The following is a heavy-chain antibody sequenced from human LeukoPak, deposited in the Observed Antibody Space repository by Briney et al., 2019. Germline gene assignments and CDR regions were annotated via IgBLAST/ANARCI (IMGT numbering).Heavy chain of an antibody. CDR1: GYTFTDSY. Sequence: GASVKVSCKASGYTFTDSYVHWVRQAPGQGLEWMGIINPSGGSTTYAQKFQGRVTMTRDTSTSTVYMELSSLRSEDTAVYYCARERSIAARHFVYWGQGTLVTVS. D-gene: IGHD6-6*01. V-gene: IGHV1-46*01. J-gene: IGHJ4*02. CDR3: ARERSIAARHFVY. CDR2: INPSGGST.